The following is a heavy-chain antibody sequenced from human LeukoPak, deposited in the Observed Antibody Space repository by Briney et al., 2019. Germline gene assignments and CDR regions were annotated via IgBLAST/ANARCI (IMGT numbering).Heavy chain of an antibody. CDR1: GGSVSSGSYY. V-gene: IGHV4-61*01. J-gene: IGHJ4*02. CDR2: IYYSGNT. CDR3: AYGDSGSFFFDF. Sequence: SETLSLTCTVSGGSVSSGSYYWSWIRQPPGKGLEWIGYIYYSGNTNYNPSLKSRVTISVDTSKNQFSLKLSSVTAADTAVCYCAYGDSGSFFFDFWGQGTLVTVSS. D-gene: IGHD4-17*01.